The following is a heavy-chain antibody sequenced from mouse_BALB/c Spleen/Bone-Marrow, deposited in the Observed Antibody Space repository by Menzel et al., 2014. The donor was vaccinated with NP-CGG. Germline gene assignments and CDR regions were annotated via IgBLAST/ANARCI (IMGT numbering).Heavy chain of an antibody. V-gene: IGHV1-63*02. D-gene: IGHD2-1*01. CDR2: IYPGGGFP. J-gene: IGHJ4*01. Sequence: QVQLLQSGAELVRPGTSVKMSCKASGYSFTNYWIGWVKQRPGYGLEWIGDIYPGGGFPNYKEKFKGKATLTADTSSSTAYMQLSSMTSEDSAVYHCARWDGKYGYAMDYWGQGTSVTVSS. CDR1: GYSFTNYW. CDR3: ARWDGKYGYAMDY.